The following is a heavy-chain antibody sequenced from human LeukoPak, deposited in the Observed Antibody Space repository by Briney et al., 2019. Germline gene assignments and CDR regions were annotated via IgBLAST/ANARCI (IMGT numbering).Heavy chain of an antibody. CDR3: ARARVAGTGAPDAFDI. D-gene: IGHD6-19*01. Sequence: PSETLSLTCTVSGGSISGYYWSWIRQPPGKGLEWIGYIYYSGSTNYNPSLKSRVTISVDTSKNQFSLKLSSVTAADTAVYYCARARVAGTGAPDAFDIWGQGTMVTVSS. J-gene: IGHJ3*02. CDR2: IYYSGST. CDR1: GGSISGYY. V-gene: IGHV4-59*01.